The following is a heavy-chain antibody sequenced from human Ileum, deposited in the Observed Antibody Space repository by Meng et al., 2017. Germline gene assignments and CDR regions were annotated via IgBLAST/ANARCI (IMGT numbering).Heavy chain of an antibody. CDR1: GYTFTSYF. J-gene: IGHJ4*02. CDR3: AREKSPGHFDY. V-gene: IGHV1-46*01. Sequence: QVQLVQSGAQVMKPGASGKVSCRASGYTFTSYFLHWARQAPGQGLEWLGTINPNNGETSYAQRFQGRVTLTRDTSTTTVYMELSSLGSEDTAVYDCAREKSPGHFDYLGQGILVTVSS. CDR2: INPNNGET.